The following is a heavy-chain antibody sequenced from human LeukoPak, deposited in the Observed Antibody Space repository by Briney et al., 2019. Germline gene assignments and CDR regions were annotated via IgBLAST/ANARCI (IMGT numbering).Heavy chain of an antibody. CDR1: GGSISSYY. J-gene: IGHJ3*02. D-gene: IGHD2-21*02. Sequence: PSETLSFTCTVSGGSISSYYWSWLRQPPGKVLEYIDYTHSSGSTNYNPSLKSRVTISLDTSGNPFSLKLSSVTAADTAVYYCASGYCGGACQLGGVDMWGQGTMVTVSS. CDR2: THSSGST. V-gene: IGHV4-59*01. CDR3: ASGYCGGACQLGGVDM.